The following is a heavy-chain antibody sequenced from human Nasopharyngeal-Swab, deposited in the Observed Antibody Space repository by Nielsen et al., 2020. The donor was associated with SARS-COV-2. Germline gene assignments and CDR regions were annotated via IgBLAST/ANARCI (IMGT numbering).Heavy chain of an antibody. V-gene: IGHV2-5*02. D-gene: IGHD6-19*01. J-gene: IGHJ4*02. CDR1: GFSLSTSKVG. Sequence: SGPTLVKPSQTLTLTCTFSGFSLSTSKVGVSWVRQLPGEALEWLALLYWDDDNRYNPSLKSRITITRDTSKNQVVLTMTNMDPVDTATYYCVHSTGWRLDYWGQGTLVTVSS. CDR3: VHSTGWRLDY. CDR2: LYWDDDN.